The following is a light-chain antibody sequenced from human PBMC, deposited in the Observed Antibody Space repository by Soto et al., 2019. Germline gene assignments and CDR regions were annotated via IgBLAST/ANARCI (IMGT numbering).Light chain of an antibody. CDR2: VNSGGSH. Sequence: QPVLTQSPSASASLGARVKLTCTRSSAHSSYDIAWQQQQPDKGPRFLLTVNSGGSHNKGDGIPYRFSGSSSGAERYLTISSLQSEDEADYYCQTWGTGYVVFGGGTKLTVL. CDR1: SAHSSYD. CDR3: QTWGTGYVV. J-gene: IGLJ2*01. V-gene: IGLV4-69*01.